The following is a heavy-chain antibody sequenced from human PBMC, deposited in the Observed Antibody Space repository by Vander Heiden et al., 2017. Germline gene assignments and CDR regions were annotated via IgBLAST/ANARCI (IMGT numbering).Heavy chain of an antibody. V-gene: IGHV3-73*02. D-gene: IGHD4-17*01. J-gene: IGHJ6*02. CDR3: TRHPTVSYYYYGMDV. Sequence: EVQLVESGGGLVQPGGSLKLSCAASGFTFSGPALHWVRQASGKGREWFGRIRNKANNYATVYAASVKGRFTISRDDSKNTAYLQMNSLKTDDTAVYYCTRHPTVSYYYYGMDVWGQGTTVTVSS. CDR1: GFTFSGPA. CDR2: IRNKANNYAT.